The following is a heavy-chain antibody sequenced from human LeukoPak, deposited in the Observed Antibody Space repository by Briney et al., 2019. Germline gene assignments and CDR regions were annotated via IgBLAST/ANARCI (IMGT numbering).Heavy chain of an antibody. CDR2: IYYSGST. CDR3: ARGAMVRGVIITWFDY. V-gene: IGHV4-59*01. Sequence: SETPSLTCTVSGGSISSYYWSWIRQPPGKGLEWIGYIYYSGSTNYNPSLKSRVTISVDTSKNQFSLKLSSVTAADTAVYYCARGAMVRGVIITWFDYWGQGTLVTVSS. J-gene: IGHJ4*02. CDR1: GGSISSYY. D-gene: IGHD3-10*01.